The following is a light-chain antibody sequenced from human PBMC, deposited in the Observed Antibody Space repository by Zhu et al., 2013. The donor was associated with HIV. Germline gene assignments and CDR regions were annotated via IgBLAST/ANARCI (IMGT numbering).Light chain of an antibody. CDR2: DAS. V-gene: IGKV1-5*01. CDR3: QHLNNYPWT. Sequence: DIQMTQSPSTLSASVGDRVTITCRASQSISSWLAWYQQKPGKAPNLLIYDASSLESGVPSRFSGSGSGTEFTLTISSLQPDDFATYYCQHLNNYPWTFGQGTKVEIK. J-gene: IGKJ1*01. CDR1: QSISSW.